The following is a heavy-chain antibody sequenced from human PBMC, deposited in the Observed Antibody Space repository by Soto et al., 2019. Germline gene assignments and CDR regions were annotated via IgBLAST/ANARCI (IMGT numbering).Heavy chain of an antibody. D-gene: IGHD4-17*01. CDR1: GYTFTSYG. J-gene: IGHJ3*02. CDR2: ISAYNGNT. V-gene: IGHV1-18*01. CDR3: ARDLTTVTAFDI. Sequence: ASVKVSCKASGYTFTSYGISCVRQAPGQGLEWMGWISAYNGNTNYAQKLQGRVTMTTDTSTSTAYMELRSLRSDDTAVYYCARDLTTVTAFDIWGQGTMVTVSS.